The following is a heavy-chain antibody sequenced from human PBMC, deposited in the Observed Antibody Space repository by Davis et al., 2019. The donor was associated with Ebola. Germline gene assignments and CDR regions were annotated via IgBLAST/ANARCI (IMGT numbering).Heavy chain of an antibody. V-gene: IGHV1-2*06. Sequence: AASVKVSCKASGYTFTGYYMHWVRQAPGQGLEWMGRINPNSGGTNYAQKFQGRVTMIDDTSTDTAYMELSSLRSEDTAVYYCAREIVVVVAVYSYYYYGMDVWGQGTTVTVSS. D-gene: IGHD2-15*01. CDR3: AREIVVVVAVYSYYYYGMDV. CDR1: GYTFTGYY. J-gene: IGHJ6*02. CDR2: INPNSGGT.